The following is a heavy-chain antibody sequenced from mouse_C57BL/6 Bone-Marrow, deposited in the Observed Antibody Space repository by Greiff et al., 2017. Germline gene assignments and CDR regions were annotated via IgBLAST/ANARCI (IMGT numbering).Heavy chain of an antibody. D-gene: IGHD2-5*01. J-gene: IGHJ3*01. V-gene: IGHV1-50*01. CDR1: GYTFTSYW. Sequence: VQLQQPGAELVKPGASVKLSCKASGYTFTSYWMQWVQQRPGQGLEWIGEIDPSDSYTNYNQKFKGKATLTVDTSSSTAYMQLSSLTSEDSAVYYCAREDSNYWFAYWGQGTLVTVSA. CDR2: IDPSDSYT. CDR3: AREDSNYWFAY.